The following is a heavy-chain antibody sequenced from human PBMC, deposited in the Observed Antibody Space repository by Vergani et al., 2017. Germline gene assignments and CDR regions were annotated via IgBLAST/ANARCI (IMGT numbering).Heavy chain of an antibody. CDR2: INLNSGGT. V-gene: IGHV1-2*02. J-gene: IGHJ3*02. D-gene: IGHD1-26*01. CDR3: AREGAMKSGSYYVSRSFDI. Sequence: QVQLVQSGAEVKKPGASVKVSCKASGYTFTGYYMHWVRQAPGQGLEWMGWINLNSGGTNYAQKFQGRVTMTRDTSISTAYMELSRLRSDDTAVYYCAREGAMKSGSYYVSRSFDIWGQGTMVTVSS. CDR1: GYTFTGYY.